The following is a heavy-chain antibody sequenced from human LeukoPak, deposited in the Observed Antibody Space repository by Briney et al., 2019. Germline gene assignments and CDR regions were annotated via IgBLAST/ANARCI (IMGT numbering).Heavy chain of an antibody. D-gene: IGHD6-6*01. CDR3: ARELAARQDLDY. V-gene: IGHV3-23*01. CDR1: GFTFSNYA. Sequence: GGSLRLSCVASGFTFSNYAMNWVRQAPGKGLEWVSVISASGGSTYYADSVKGRFTISRDTSKNTLSLQMNSLRAEDTAVYYCARELAARQDLDYWGQGTLVTVSS. J-gene: IGHJ4*02. CDR2: ISASGGST.